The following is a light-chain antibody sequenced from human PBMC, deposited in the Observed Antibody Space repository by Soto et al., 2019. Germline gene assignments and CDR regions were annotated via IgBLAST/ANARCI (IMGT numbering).Light chain of an antibody. CDR2: DAS. J-gene: IGKJ1*01. V-gene: IGKV1-5*01. Sequence: DIQMTQSPSTLSASVGDRVTITCRVSQSISNRLAWYQQKPGKAPKVLIYDASSLESGVPSRFSGSGSGTEFILTISSLQSEDFAVYYCQQYNKWPRTFGQGTKVDIK. CDR3: QQYNKWPRT. CDR1: QSISNR.